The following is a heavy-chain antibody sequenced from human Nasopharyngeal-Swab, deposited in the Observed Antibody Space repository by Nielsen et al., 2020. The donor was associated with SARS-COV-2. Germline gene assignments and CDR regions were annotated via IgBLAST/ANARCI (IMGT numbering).Heavy chain of an antibody. CDR1: GGSISSSTYY. D-gene: IGHD6-13*01. V-gene: IGHV4-39*01. CDR2: IYYGGST. Sequence: GSLRLSCTVSGGSISSSTYYWAWIRQPPGKGLEWIGSIYYGGSTYYDPSLKSRVTISVDTSKNQFSLKLSSVTAADTAVYYCATLSSSWYEYYFDYWGQGTLVTVSS. CDR3: ATLSSSWYEYYFDY. J-gene: IGHJ4*02.